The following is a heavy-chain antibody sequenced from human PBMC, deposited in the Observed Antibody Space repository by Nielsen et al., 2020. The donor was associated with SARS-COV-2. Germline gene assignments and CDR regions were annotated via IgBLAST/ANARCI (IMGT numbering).Heavy chain of an antibody. CDR1: GYSFTSYW. J-gene: IGHJ4*02. CDR2: IDPRDSYT. Sequence: KVSCKGSGYSFTSYWISWVRQMPGKGLEWMGRIDPRDSYTNYSPSFKGHVTMSVDKSRTTSGRTTAYLQWRSLEASDTAVFYCATHWPSNWYSDFWGQGTLVTVSS. V-gene: IGHV5-10-1*01. D-gene: IGHD2-21*01. CDR3: ATHWPSNWYSDF.